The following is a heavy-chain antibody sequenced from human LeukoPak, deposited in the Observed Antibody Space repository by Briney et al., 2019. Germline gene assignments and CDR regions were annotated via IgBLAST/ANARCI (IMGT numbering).Heavy chain of an antibody. V-gene: IGHV3-23*01. Sequence: PGGSLRLSCAASGFTFSSYAMSWVRQAPGKGLEWVSDISGSGGSTHYADSVKGRFTISRDNSKNTLYLQMNSLRAEDTAVYYCAKAHYGSGSYYKNSDFDYWGQGTLVTVSS. J-gene: IGHJ4*02. CDR1: GFTFSSYA. D-gene: IGHD3-10*01. CDR2: ISGSGGST. CDR3: AKAHYGSGSYYKNSDFDY.